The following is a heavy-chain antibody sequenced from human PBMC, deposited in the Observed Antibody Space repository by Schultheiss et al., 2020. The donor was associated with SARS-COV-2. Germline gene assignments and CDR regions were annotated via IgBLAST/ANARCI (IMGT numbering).Heavy chain of an antibody. D-gene: IGHD5-12*01. J-gene: IGHJ2*01. CDR2: IYYSGST. V-gene: IGHV4-34*01. CDR1: GGSFSGYY. CDR3: ARTVVATTRDWYFDL. Sequence: SETLSLTCAVYGGSFSGYYWSWIRQPPGKGLEWIGYIYYSGSTYYNPSLKSRVTISVDTPKNQFSLKLSSVTAADTAVYYCARTVVATTRDWYFDLWGRGTLVTVSS.